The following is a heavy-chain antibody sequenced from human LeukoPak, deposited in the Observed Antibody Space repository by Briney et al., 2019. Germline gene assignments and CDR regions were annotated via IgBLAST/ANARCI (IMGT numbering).Heavy chain of an antibody. J-gene: IGHJ6*03. D-gene: IGHD5-18*01. V-gene: IGHV4-59*01. CDR2: IYCSGST. CDR3: ARVYSPTGSYGPAKHYYYYYMDV. Sequence: SETLSLTCSVSDDSITMYYWTWIRQPPGKGLEWIGYIYCSGSTNYNPSLKSRVTISVDTSKNQFSLKLSSVTAADTAVYYCARVYSPTGSYGPAKHYYYYYMDVWGKGTTVTVSS. CDR1: DDSITMYY.